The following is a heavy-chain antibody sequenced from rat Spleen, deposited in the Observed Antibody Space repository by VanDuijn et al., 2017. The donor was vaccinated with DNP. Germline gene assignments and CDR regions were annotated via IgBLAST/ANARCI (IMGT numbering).Heavy chain of an antibody. D-gene: IGHD1-1*01. J-gene: IGHJ2*01. CDR1: GFTFNNYG. Sequence: EVQLAESGGGLVQPGRSLKLSCAASGFTFNNYGMAWVRQAPTKGLEWVASITNSGDITFYRDSVKGRFTISRDNAKSTLYLQMDSLRSEDTATYYCTTTVDYWGQGVMVTVSS. CDR2: ITNSGDIT. V-gene: IGHV5S13*01. CDR3: TTTVDY.